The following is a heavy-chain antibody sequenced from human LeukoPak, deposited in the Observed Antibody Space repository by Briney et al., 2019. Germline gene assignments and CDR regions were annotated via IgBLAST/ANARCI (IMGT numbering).Heavy chain of an antibody. Sequence: GGSLRLSCVASGFTFSGYWMTWVRQAPGKGLEWVSAISGSGGSTYYADSVKGRFTISRDNSKNTLYLQMISLRANDTALYYCAKDGRSGNYWNYYYYMDVWGKGTTVIISS. CDR1: GFTFSGYW. D-gene: IGHD3-10*01. J-gene: IGHJ6*03. CDR2: ISGSGGST. V-gene: IGHV3-23*01. CDR3: AKDGRSGNYWNYYYYMDV.